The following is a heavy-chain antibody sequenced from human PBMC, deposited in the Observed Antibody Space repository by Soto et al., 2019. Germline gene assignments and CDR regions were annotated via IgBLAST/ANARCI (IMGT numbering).Heavy chain of an antibody. CDR1: EYTFTDYY. CDR2: INPDSGGT. J-gene: IGHJ3*01. Sequence: QVQLVQSGAEVKKPGASVKVSCRASEYTFTDYYIHWVRQAPGQGLEWMGWINPDSGGTKYAQKFQDWVTSTRDTSSSTAYMEVSRLRSDDTAVYYCARDNGATIIDAFDVWGQGTVVTVSS. V-gene: IGHV1-2*04. CDR3: ARDNGATIIDAFDV. D-gene: IGHD5-12*01.